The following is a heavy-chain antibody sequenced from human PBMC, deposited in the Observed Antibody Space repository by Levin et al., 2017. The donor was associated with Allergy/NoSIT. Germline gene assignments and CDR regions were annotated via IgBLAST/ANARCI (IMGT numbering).Heavy chain of an antibody. CDR1: GGSISSSY. Sequence: SQTLSLPCTVSGGSISSSYWSWIRQPPGKGLEWIGYIYYSGSTNYNPSLKSRVTISVDTSKNQFSLKLSSVTAADTAVYYCARGASQVVVDGSSYWFDPWGQGTLVTVSS. CDR2: IYYSGST. CDR3: ARGASQVVVDGSSYWFDP. D-gene: IGHD2-15*01. J-gene: IGHJ5*02. V-gene: IGHV4-59*01.